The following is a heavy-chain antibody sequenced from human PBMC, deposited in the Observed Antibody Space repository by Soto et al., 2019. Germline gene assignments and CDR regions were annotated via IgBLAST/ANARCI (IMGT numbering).Heavy chain of an antibody. J-gene: IGHJ3*02. CDR2: IIPIFGTA. CDR3: ARSDSGYGAFDI. CDR1: GGTFSSYA. Sequence: SVKVSCKASGGTFSSYAISWVRQAPGQGLEWMGGIIPIFGTANYAQKFQGRVTITADESTSTAYMELSSLRSEDTAVYYCARSDSGYGAFDIWGQGTMVTVSS. V-gene: IGHV1-69*13. D-gene: IGHD3-22*01.